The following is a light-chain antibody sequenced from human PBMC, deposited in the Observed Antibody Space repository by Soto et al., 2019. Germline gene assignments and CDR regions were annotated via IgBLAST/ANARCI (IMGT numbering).Light chain of an antibody. Sequence: QSVLTQPASVSGSPGQSITISCTGTATDVGAYNYVSWYQQHPGRAPKLIIYAVTDRPSGVADRFSGSKSGDTASLTISGLQAEDEADYYCSSFTSSTTLLFGGGTKVTVL. CDR1: ATDVGAYNY. V-gene: IGLV2-14*01. CDR3: SSFTSSTTLL. J-gene: IGLJ2*01. CDR2: AVT.